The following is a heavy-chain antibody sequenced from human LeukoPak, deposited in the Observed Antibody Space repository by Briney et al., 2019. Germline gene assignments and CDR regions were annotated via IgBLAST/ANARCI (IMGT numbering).Heavy chain of an antibody. CDR2: ISSSSSYI. CDR1: GFTFSSYS. V-gene: IGHV3-21*01. D-gene: IGHD6-6*01. CDR3: ARDLIAAFDY. J-gene: IGHJ4*02. Sequence: WGSLRLSCAASGFTFSSYSMNWVRQAPGKGLEWVSSISSSSSYIYYADSVKGRFTISRDNAKNSLYLQMNSLRAEDTAVYYCARDLIAAFDYWGQGTLVTVSS.